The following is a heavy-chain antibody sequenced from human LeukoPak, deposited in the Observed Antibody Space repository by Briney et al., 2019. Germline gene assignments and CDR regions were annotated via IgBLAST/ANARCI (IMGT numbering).Heavy chain of an antibody. Sequence: SETLSLTCTVSGGSISSYYWSWIRQPPGKGLEWIGYIHYSGSTNYNPSLKSRVTTSVDTSKNQFSLKLSSVTAADTAVYYCARSILGIRFDPWGQGTLVTVSS. V-gene: IGHV4-59*01. CDR2: IHYSGST. CDR3: ARSILGIRFDP. D-gene: IGHD7-27*01. J-gene: IGHJ5*02. CDR1: GGSISSYY.